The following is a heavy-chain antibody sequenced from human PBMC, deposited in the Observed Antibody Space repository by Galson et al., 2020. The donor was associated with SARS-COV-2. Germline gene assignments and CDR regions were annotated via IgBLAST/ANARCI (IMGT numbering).Heavy chain of an antibody. CDR2: VSQDGSKT. CDR1: GLTFSTST. Sequence: GGSLTLSCAASGLTFSTSTMHWVRQAPGKGLEWVALVSQDGSKTFYADSVRGRFTISRGNSKNTLFMQSNSLRVDATGSYFCAKGWANSRWTYYIEYWGQGTLVTVSS. D-gene: IGHD4-4*01. J-gene: IGHJ4*02. V-gene: IGHV3-30-3*01. CDR3: AKGWANSRWTYYIEY.